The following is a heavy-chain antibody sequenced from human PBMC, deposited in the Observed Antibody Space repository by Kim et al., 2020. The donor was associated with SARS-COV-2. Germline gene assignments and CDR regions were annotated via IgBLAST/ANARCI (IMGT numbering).Heavy chain of an antibody. D-gene: IGHD6-19*01. CDR2: INHSGST. V-gene: IGHV4-34*01. CDR3: ARAASGWTAEYFQH. J-gene: IGHJ1*01. Sequence: SETLSLTCAVYGGSFSGYYWSWIRQPPGKGLEWIGEINHSGSTNYNPSLKSRVTISVDTSKNQFSLKLSSVTAADTAVYYCARAASGWTAEYFQHWGQGTLVTVSS. CDR1: GGSFSGYY.